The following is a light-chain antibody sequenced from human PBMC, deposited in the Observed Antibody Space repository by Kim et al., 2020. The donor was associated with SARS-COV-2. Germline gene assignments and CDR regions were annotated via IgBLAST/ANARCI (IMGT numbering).Light chain of an antibody. V-gene: IGLV2-8*01. CDR1: SSDFGTYNY. CDR3: TSHAANNYV. Sequence: QSALTQPPSASGSPGQSVVISCSGTSSDFGTYNYLSWYQQHPGKAPKLMIYEVTKRPSGVPDRFSGSMSGNTASLTVSGLQAEDEADYYCTSHAANNYVFGTGTRVTVL. CDR2: EVT. J-gene: IGLJ1*01.